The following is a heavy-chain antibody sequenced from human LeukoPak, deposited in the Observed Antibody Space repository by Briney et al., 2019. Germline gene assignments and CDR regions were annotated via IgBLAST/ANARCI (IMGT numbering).Heavy chain of an antibody. CDR1: GFTFSSYS. CDR3: ARGYIVRGMDV. Sequence: RSGGSLRLSCAASGFTFSSYSMNWVRQVPGKGLEWVSYISSSGRTRYYADSVKGRFTISRENVKNSLYLQMDSLRAEDTALYYCARGYIVRGMDVWGQGTTVIVSS. J-gene: IGHJ6*02. V-gene: IGHV3-48*04. CDR2: ISSSGRTR. D-gene: IGHD5-18*01.